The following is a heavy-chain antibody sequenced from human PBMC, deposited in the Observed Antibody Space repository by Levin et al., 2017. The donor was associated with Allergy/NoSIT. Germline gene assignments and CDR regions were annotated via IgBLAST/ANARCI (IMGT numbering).Heavy chain of an antibody. J-gene: IGHJ3*02. CDR2: ISWNSGSI. V-gene: IGHV3-9*01. Sequence: GGSLRLSCAASGFTFDDYAMHWVRQAPGKGLEWVSGISWNSGSIGYADSVKGRFTISRDNAKNSLYLQMNSLRAEDTALYYCAKDNQYYYDSSGYYADSGAFDIWGQGTMVTVSS. CDR1: GFTFDDYA. D-gene: IGHD3-22*01. CDR3: AKDNQYYYDSSGYYADSGAFDI.